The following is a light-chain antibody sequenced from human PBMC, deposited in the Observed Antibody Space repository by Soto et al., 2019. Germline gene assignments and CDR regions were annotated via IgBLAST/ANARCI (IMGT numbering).Light chain of an antibody. V-gene: IGKV1-13*02. CDR1: QAINSA. CDR2: DAS. Sequence: GDKVTISCRASQAINSALAWCQQRPGKAPMVLIYDASILESGVPSRFIVSGSGTDFTLTISSLQPEDFATYYCQQFNSYPLTFGGGTKVEIE. CDR3: QQFNSYPLT. J-gene: IGKJ4*01.